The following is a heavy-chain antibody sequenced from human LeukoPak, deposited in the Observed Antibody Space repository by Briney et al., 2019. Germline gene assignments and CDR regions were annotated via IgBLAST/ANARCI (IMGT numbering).Heavy chain of an antibody. CDR3: ATTSTDFDY. V-gene: IGHV1-18*01. CDR2: IGAYNGST. J-gene: IGHJ4*02. D-gene: IGHD5/OR15-5a*01. CDR1: GYTFTSYG. Sequence: GASVKVSCKASGYTFTSYGISWLRQAPGQGLEWVGGIGAYNGSTNYAQKLQGRVTMTTDTSTSTAYMELRSLRSDDTAVYYCATTSTDFDYGSQGTLVTAYS.